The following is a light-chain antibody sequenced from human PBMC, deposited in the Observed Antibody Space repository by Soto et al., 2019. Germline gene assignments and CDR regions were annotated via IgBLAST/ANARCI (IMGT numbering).Light chain of an antibody. Sequence: DIQLTQSPSFLSASVGDRVTISCRASQGISSYLAWYQQTPGKAPKLLIYASSTLQSGVPSRFSGSGSGTEFTLTIGSLQPEDFATYYCQRLNTFPVTFGQGTRLEIK. J-gene: IGKJ5*01. CDR3: QRLNTFPVT. CDR1: QGISSY. V-gene: IGKV1-9*01. CDR2: ASS.